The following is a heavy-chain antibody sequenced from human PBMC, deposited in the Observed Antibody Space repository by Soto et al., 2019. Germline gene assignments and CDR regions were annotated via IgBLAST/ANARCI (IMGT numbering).Heavy chain of an antibody. D-gene: IGHD2-15*01. CDR1: GGSFSGYY. J-gene: IGHJ5*02. CDR2: INHSGSA. V-gene: IGHV4-34*01. CDR3: ARGPPYCSGGSCYPNWFDP. Sequence: SETLSLTCAVYGGSFSGYYWSWIRQPPGKGLEWIGEINHSGSANYNPSLKSRVTISVDTSKNQFSLKLSSVTAADTAVYYCARGPPYCSGGSCYPNWFDPWGQGTLVTVPQ.